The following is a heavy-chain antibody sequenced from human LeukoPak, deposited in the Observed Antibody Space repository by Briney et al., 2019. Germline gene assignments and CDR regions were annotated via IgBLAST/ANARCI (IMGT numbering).Heavy chain of an antibody. D-gene: IGHD5-24*01. V-gene: IGHV3-74*01. J-gene: IGHJ6*03. CDR2: INSDGSST. Sequence: GGSLRLSCAASGFTFSRYWMHWVRQAPGKGLVWLSRINSDGSSTSYADSVKGRFTISRDNAKNTLYLQVNSLRAEDTAVYYCARDLEETSYYYMDVWGKGTTLTVSS. CDR1: GFTFSRYW. CDR3: ARDLEETSYYYMDV.